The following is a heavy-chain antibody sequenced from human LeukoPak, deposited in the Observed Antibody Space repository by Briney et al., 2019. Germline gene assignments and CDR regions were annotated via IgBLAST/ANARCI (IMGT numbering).Heavy chain of an antibody. J-gene: IGHJ4*02. CDR3: AKRVPYSSSSVYFDC. Sequence: QSGGSLRLSCAASGYTFTNYVMSWVRQDPGKGLEWVSAISDDGRSTYYADSVKGRFTISRDNSKNTLYLQMNNLRAEDTAFYYCAKRVPYSSSSVYFDCWGQGTLVTVSS. D-gene: IGHD6-6*01. CDR1: GYTFTNYV. CDR2: ISDDGRST. V-gene: IGHV3-23*01.